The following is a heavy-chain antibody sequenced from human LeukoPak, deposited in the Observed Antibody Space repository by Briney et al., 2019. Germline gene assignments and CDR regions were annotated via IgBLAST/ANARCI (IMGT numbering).Heavy chain of an antibody. CDR3: AKDYYETSGYFDS. D-gene: IGHD3-22*01. J-gene: IGHJ4*02. V-gene: IGHV3-23*01. CDR2: IGGRGDSV. Sequence: GGSLRLSCAASGLTFKIYSMHWVRQAPGKGLEWVAVIGGRGDSVFYADSVKGRITISRDNSKNTVDLQMSSLRAEDTAIYYCAKDYYETSGYFDSWGQGSLVSVSS. CDR1: GLTFKIYS.